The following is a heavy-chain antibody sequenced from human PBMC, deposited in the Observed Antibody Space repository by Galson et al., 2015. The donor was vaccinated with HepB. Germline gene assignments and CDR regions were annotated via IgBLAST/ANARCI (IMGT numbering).Heavy chain of an antibody. CDR3: ARKSPPGNSLDDAFDI. D-gene: IGHD2/OR15-2a*01. J-gene: IGHJ3*02. CDR1: GYTFTGYY. CDR2: INPNSGGT. V-gene: IGHV1-2*02. Sequence: SVKVSCKASGYTFTGYYMHWVRQAPGQGLEWMGWINPNSGGTNYAQKFQGRVTMTRDTSISTAYMELSRLRSDDTAVYYCARKSPPGNSLDDAFDIWGQGTMVTVSS.